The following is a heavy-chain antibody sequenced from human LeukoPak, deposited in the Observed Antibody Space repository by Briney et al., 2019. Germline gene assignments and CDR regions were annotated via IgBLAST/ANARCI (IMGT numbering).Heavy chain of an antibody. CDR2: IYYSGST. D-gene: IGHD2-2*02. J-gene: IGHJ4*02. CDR3: ASSEVVVPAAILGPFDY. V-gene: IGHV4-61*01. CDR1: GGSVSSGSYY. Sequence: KPSETLSLTCTVSGGSVSSGSYYWSWIRQPPGKGLEWIGYIYYSGSTNYNPSLKSRVTISVDTSKNQFSLKLSSVTAADTAVYYCASSEVVVPAAILGPFDYWGQGTLVTVSS.